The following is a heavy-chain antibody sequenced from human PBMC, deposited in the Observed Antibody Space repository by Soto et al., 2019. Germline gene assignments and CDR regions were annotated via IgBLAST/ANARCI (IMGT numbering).Heavy chain of an antibody. CDR2: ISGSGGTT. V-gene: IGHV3-23*01. CDR1: GFTFENYA. D-gene: IGHD3-3*01. CDR3: AKDSWAIFGVPAGEYYAMDV. J-gene: IGHJ6*02. Sequence: EVQLLESGGAPVQSGGSLRLSCVASGFTFENYAMSWVRQAPGKGLEWVSAISGSGGTTYYSDSAKGRFTISRDNSKNTVYLQMNDLRVEDAAEYFCAKDSWAIFGVPAGEYYAMDVWGQGTTVTVSS.